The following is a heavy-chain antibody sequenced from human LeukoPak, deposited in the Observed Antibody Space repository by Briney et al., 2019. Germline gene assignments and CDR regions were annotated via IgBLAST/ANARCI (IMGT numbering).Heavy chain of an antibody. CDR1: GGSISSSSYY. CDR3: ARRPTQWELRAFDI. J-gene: IGHJ3*02. CDR2: INHSGST. D-gene: IGHD1-26*01. Sequence: SETLSLTCTVSGGSISSSSYYWGWIRQPPGKGLEWIGEINHSGSTNYNPSLKSRVTISVDTSKNQFSLKLSSVTAADTAVYYCARRPTQWELRAFDIWGQGTMVTVSS. V-gene: IGHV4-39*01.